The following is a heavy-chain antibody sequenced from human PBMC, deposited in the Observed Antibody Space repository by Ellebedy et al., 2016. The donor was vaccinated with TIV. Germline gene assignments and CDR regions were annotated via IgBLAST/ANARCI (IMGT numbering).Heavy chain of an antibody. CDR2: ISGSGGST. J-gene: IGHJ4*02. CDR3: AKDISLVSYYYDSSGYYYDY. Sequence: AISGSGGSTYYADSVKGRFTISRDNSKNTLYLQMNSLRAEDTAVYYCAKDISLVSYYYDSSGYYYDYWGQGTLVTVSS. V-gene: IGHV3-23*01. D-gene: IGHD3-22*01.